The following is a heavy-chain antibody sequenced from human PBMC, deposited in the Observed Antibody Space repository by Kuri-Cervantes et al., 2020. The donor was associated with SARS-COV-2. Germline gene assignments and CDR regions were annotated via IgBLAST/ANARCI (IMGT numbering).Heavy chain of an antibody. CDR3: ARVDPPLIDSSGLTGIDY. Sequence: GGSLRLSCAASGFTVSSNYMSWVRQAPGKGLEWVSYISSSGSTIYYADSVKGRFTISRDNAKNSLYLQMNSLRAEDTAVYYCARVDPPLIDSSGLTGIDYWGQGTLVTVSS. CDR1: GFTVSSNY. CDR2: ISSSGSTI. J-gene: IGHJ4*02. D-gene: IGHD6-19*01. V-gene: IGHV3-11*04.